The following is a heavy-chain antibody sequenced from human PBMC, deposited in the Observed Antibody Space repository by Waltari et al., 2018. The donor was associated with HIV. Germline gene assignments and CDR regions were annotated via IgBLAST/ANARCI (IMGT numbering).Heavy chain of an antibody. D-gene: IGHD6-19*01. Sequence: QVHLEQWGTGLLRPSETLSLTCAVYGGSFSGYYWSWIRQSPGRGLEWIGEVNNVGRTNYSPSLKGRVTVSVDTSKNQFSLTMRSVTAADTAVYYCARDSAPGLAVDDDDGEFFYYGLDVWGQGTTVTVSS. CDR3: ARDSAPGLAVDDDDGEFFYYGLDV. CDR1: GGSFSGYY. V-gene: IGHV4-34*01. CDR2: VNNVGRT. J-gene: IGHJ6*01.